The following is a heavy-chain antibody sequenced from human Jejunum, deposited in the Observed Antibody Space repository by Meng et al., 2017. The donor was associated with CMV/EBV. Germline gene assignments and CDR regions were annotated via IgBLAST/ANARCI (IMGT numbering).Heavy chain of an antibody. V-gene: IGHV1-18*01. Sequence: QVHVVQSGAEVKKPGASVKVSCKTSGYTFTTYGISWVRQAPGQGLEWVGWSSTSNGNTHYAQKVQDRVTMTTDTSTSTAYMELRSLTSDDTAVYYCVRDFWSDFYAYWGQGTLVTVSS. CDR3: VRDFWSDFYAY. CDR2: SSTSNGNT. D-gene: IGHD3-3*01. J-gene: IGHJ4*02. CDR1: GYTFTTYG.